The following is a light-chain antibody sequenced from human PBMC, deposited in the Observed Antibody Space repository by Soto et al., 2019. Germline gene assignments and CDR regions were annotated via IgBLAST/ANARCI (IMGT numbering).Light chain of an antibody. CDR2: GVT. CDR3: FSHRSGDSHV. J-gene: IGLJ1*01. CDR1: SSDIGAYNY. V-gene: IGLV2-14*01. Sequence: QSFLTHPASVSGSPGQSITISCTGTSSDIGAYNYVSWYQQYPGKAPKLMIYGVTNRPSGVSNRFSGSKTGNTASLTISGLQAEDEADYYCFSHRSGDSHVFGTGTKVTAL.